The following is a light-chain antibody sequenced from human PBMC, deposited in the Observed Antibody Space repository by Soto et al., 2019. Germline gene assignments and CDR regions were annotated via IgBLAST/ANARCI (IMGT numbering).Light chain of an antibody. CDR3: VLYVGSGTHWV. J-gene: IGLJ3*02. V-gene: IGLV8-61*01. Sequence: QAVVTQEPSFSVSPGGTVTLTCGLTSGSVSTRNYPSWYQQIPGQAPRTLIYNTNTRSSGVPDRFSGSILGNKAALTITGAQAEDESDYYCVLYVGSGTHWVFGGGTNLTVL. CDR2: NTN. CDR1: SGSVSTRNY.